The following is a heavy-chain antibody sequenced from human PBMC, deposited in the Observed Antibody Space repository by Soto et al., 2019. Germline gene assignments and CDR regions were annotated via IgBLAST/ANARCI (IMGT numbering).Heavy chain of an antibody. CDR1: GGIFSTYA. CDR2: IIPLFGTP. CDR3: ARESFSTYYYGSGSYLYGKEPNDY. Sequence: ASVKVSCKASGGIFSTYAISWLRQAPGQGLEWMGGIIPLFGTPNYAQRFQGRVTITGDASTSTAYMDLSRLRSEDTAVYYCARESFSTYYYGSGSYLYGKEPNDYWGQGTLVTVSS. D-gene: IGHD3-10*01. V-gene: IGHV1-69*13. J-gene: IGHJ4*02.